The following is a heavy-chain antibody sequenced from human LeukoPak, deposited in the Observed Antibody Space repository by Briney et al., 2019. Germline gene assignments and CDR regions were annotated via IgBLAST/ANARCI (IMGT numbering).Heavy chain of an antibody. CDR1: GFTFSTFG. D-gene: IGHD1/OR15-1a*01. J-gene: IGHJ4*02. Sequence: GRSLRLSCAASGFTFSTFGIHWVRQAPGKGLEWVAAISHDGNNEYYTDSVKGRFTISRDNSNNMIYLQMNSLRGEDSAVYYCAKVNNYDDYWGQGTLVTVSS. CDR2: ISHDGNNE. V-gene: IGHV3-30*18. CDR3: AKVNNYDDY.